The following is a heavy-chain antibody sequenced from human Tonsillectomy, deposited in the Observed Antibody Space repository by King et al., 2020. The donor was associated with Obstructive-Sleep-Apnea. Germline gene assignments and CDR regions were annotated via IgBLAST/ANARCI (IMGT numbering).Heavy chain of an antibody. CDR1: GFTFTDYY. J-gene: IGHJ4*02. CDR3: ARDVDINFDY. D-gene: IGHD3-9*01. V-gene: IGHV1-2*02. CDR2: INPYSGGT. Sequence: QLLQSGAEVKKPGASVKVSCKASGFTFTDYYMHWVRQAPGQGLEWMGWINPYSGGTNYAQKFQGRVTMPRDKSISTAYMELSSLRSDDTAGYYCARDVDINFDYWGQGTLVTVSS.